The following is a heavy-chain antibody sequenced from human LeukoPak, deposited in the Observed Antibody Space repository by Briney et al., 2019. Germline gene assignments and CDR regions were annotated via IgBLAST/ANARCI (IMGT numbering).Heavy chain of an antibody. Sequence: ASETLSLTCTVSGGSISSYYWSWIRQPPGKGLEWIGYIYYSGSTNYNPSLKSRVTISVDTSKNQFSLKLSSVTAADTAVYYCARAPTYYYGMDVWGQGTTVTVSS. J-gene: IGHJ6*02. V-gene: IGHV4-59*01. CDR2: IYYSGST. CDR3: ARAPTYYYGMDV. CDR1: GGSISSYY.